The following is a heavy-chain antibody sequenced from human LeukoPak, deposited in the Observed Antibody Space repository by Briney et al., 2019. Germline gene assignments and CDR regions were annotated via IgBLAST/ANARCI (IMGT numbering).Heavy chain of an antibody. CDR2: IYYSGST. J-gene: IGHJ4*02. D-gene: IGHD3-9*01. CDR1: GGSVSSSTYY. V-gene: IGHV4-39*01. Sequence: PSQTLSLTCTVSGGSVSSSTYYWGWIRQPPGKGLEWIGNIYYSGSTYYNPSFTSRVTMSVDTSNNQFSLKMHSVTAADTAVYYCARLSKGRFFDYIFDYWGQGTLVTVSS. CDR3: ARLSKGRFFDYIFDY.